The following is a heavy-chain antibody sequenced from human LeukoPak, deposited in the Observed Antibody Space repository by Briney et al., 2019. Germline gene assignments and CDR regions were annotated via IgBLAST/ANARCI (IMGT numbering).Heavy chain of an antibody. J-gene: IGHJ4*02. D-gene: IGHD3-10*01. CDR2: ISGSGGST. Sequence: GGSLRLSCAASGFTFSSYAMSWVRQAPGKGLEWVSAISGSGGSTYYADSVKGRFTISRDNSKNTLYLQINSLRAEDTAVYYCAKETASDFGGAVDYWGQGTLVTVSS. CDR1: GFTFSSYA. V-gene: IGHV3-23*01. CDR3: AKETASDFGGAVDY.